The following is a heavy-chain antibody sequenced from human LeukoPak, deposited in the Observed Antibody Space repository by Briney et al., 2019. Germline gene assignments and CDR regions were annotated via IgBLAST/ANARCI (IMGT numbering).Heavy chain of an antibody. J-gene: IGHJ4*02. CDR3: ARAEELELRDGYFDY. CDR2: IIPIFGTA. CDR1: GGTFSSYA. V-gene: IGHV1-69*13. Sequence: GASVKVSCKASGGTFSSYAISWVRQAPGQGLEWMGGIIPIFGTANYAQKFQGRVTITADESTSTAYMELSSLRSEDTAVYYCARAEELELRDGYFDYWGPGTLVTVSS. D-gene: IGHD1-7*01.